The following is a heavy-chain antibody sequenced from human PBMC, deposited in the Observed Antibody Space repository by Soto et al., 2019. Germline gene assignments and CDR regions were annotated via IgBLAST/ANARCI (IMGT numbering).Heavy chain of an antibody. Sequence: QVQLVESGGGVVQPGRSLRLSCAASGFTVSSYGMHWVRQAPGKGLEWVAVISREGGTKYYADSVKGRFTISRDNSRNTLFVEMNSLRGGGMAVYYCTGEVASGYWGQETVVTVSS. D-gene: IGHD3-10*01. J-gene: IGHJ4*02. CDR3: TGEVASGY. CDR2: ISREGGTK. V-gene: IGHV3-30*03. CDR1: GFTVSSYG.